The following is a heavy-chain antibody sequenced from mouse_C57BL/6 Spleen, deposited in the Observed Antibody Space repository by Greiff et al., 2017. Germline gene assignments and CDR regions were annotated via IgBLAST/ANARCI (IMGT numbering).Heavy chain of an antibody. V-gene: IGHV6-3*01. CDR2: IRLKSDNYAT. CDR3: TNWDVGDFDY. D-gene: IGHD4-1*01. CDR1: GFTFSNYW. Sequence: EVMLVESGGGLVQPGGSMKLSCVASGFTFSNYWMNWVRQSPEKGLEWVAQIRLKSDNYATHYAESVKGRFTISRDDSKSSVYLQMNNLRAEDTGNYYCTNWDVGDFDYWGQGTTLTVSS. J-gene: IGHJ2*01.